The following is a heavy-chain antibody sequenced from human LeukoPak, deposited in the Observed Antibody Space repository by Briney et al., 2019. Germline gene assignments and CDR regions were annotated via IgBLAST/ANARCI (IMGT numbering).Heavy chain of an antibody. J-gene: IGHJ6*03. CDR1: GGSISSYY. V-gene: IGHV4-59*01. CDR3: ARAGRSSGYLYMDV. D-gene: IGHD3-22*01. CDR2: IYYSGST. Sequence: PSETLSLTCTVSGGSISSYYWSWIRQPPGKGLEWIGYIYYSGSTNYNPSLKSRVIISVDTSKSQFSLKLSSVTAADTAVYYCARAGRSSGYLYMDVWGKGTTVTVSS.